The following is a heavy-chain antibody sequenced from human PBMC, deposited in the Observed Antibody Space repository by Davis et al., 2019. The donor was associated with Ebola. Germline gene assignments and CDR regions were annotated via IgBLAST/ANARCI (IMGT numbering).Heavy chain of an antibody. V-gene: IGHV5-51*01. CDR1: GYSFTSYW. CDR3: AKILGSWRFGGVHHFDY. D-gene: IGHD3-16*01. CDR2: IYPGDSDT. J-gene: IGHJ4*02. Sequence: PGGSLRLSCKGSGYSFTSYWIGWVRQMPGKGLEWMGIIYPGDSDTRYSPSFQGQVTISADKSTTTAYLQWSSLTASDTAIYYCAKILGSWRFGGVHHFDYWGQGTLVTVSS.